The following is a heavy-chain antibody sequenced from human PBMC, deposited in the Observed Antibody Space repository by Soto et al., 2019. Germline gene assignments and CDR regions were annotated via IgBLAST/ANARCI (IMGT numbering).Heavy chain of an antibody. CDR3: AREQSGGYYYGY. CDR2: IIPIFGTA. J-gene: IGHJ4*02. V-gene: IGHV1-69*13. Sequence: SVKVSCKASGYTFTSYYMHWVRQAPGQGLEWMGGIIPIFGTANYAQKFQGRVTITADESTSTAYMELSSLRSEDTAVYYCAREQSGGYYYGYWGQGTLVTVSS. D-gene: IGHD3-22*01. CDR1: GYTFTSYY.